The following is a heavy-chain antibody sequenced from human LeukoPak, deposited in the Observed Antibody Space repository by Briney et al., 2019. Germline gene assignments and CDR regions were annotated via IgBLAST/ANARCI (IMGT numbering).Heavy chain of an antibody. V-gene: IGHV4-61*01. J-gene: IGHJ4*02. Sequence: SETLSLTCTVSGGSVSSGSYYWSWIRQPPGKGLEWIGYIYYSGSTNYNPSLKSRVTISVDTSKNQFSLKLSSVTAADTAVYYCARDQFPFDYWGQGTLVTVSS. CDR1: GGSVSSGSYY. CDR3: ARDQFPFDY. CDR2: IYYSGST.